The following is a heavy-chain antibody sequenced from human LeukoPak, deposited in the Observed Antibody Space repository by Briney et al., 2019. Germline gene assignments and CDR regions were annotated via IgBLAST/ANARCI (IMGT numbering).Heavy chain of an antibody. D-gene: IGHD5-24*01. CDR1: GGSTSSYY. CDR2: IYYSGST. CDR3: ARVVARDGYNPDFDY. V-gene: IGHV4-59*01. J-gene: IGHJ4*02. Sequence: SETLSLTCTVSGGSTSSYYWSWIRQPPGKGLEWIGYIYYSGSTNYNPSLKSRVTISVDTSKNQFSLKLSSVTAADTAVYYCARVVARDGYNPDFDYWGQGTLVTVSS.